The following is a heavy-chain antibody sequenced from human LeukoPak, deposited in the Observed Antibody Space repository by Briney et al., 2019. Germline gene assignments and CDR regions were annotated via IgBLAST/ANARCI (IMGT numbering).Heavy chain of an antibody. CDR1: GFTFSSST. V-gene: IGHV3-21*01. J-gene: IGHJ4*02. D-gene: IGHD7-27*01. CDR2: ISSSSTHI. CDR3: ARVTLGSTRGFDY. Sequence: GGSLRLSCAASGFTFSSSTMTWVRQSPGKGLEWVSSISSSSTHIYYADSVKGRFIISRDNAKNSLYLHMNSLRGEDTAMYYCARVTLGSTRGFDYWGQGTMVTVSS.